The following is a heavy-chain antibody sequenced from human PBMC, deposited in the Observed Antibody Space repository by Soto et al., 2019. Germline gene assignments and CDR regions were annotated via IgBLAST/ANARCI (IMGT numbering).Heavy chain of an antibody. V-gene: IGHV1-69*02. Sequence: QVQLVQSGAEVKKPGSSVKVSCKASGGTFSSYTISWVRQAPGQGLEWMGRIIPIVNIADYAQKFQGRVTITADKLSHTAYMELSSLRSEDTAVYYCVMYYYGSGSYSGPNYYGMDVWGQGTAVTVSS. CDR2: IIPIVNIA. CDR1: GGTFSSYT. J-gene: IGHJ6*02. CDR3: VMYYYGSGSYSGPNYYGMDV. D-gene: IGHD3-10*01.